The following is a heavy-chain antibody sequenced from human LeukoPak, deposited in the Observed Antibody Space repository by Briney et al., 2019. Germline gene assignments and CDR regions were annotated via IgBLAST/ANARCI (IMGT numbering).Heavy chain of an antibody. D-gene: IGHD2-2*01. CDR2: ISAYNGNT. Sequence: ASVKVSCKASGYTFTSYGISWVRQAPGQGLEWMGRISAYNGNTNYAQKLQGRVTMTRDTSISTAYMDLSRLRSDDTAVYYCARGMGVLVPAATWFDPWGQGTLVTVSS. CDR1: GYTFTSYG. CDR3: ARGMGVLVPAATWFDP. J-gene: IGHJ5*02. V-gene: IGHV1-18*01.